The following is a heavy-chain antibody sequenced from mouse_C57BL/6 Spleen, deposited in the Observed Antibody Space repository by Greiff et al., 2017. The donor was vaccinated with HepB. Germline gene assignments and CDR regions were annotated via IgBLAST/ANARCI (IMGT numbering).Heavy chain of an antibody. J-gene: IGHJ1*03. CDR2: ISYDGSN. CDR3: ARDISPLYYDYSYWYFDV. V-gene: IGHV3-6*01. CDR1: GYSITSGYY. Sequence: DVKLQESGPGLVKPSQSLSLTCSVTGYSITSGYYWNWIRQFPGNKLEWMGYISYDGSNNYNPSLKNRISITRDTSKNQFFLKLNSVTTEDTATYYCARDISPLYYDYSYWYFDVWGTGTTVTVSS. D-gene: IGHD2-4*01.